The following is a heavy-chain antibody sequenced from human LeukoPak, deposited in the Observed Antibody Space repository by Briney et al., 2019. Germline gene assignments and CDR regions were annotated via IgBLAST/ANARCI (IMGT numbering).Heavy chain of an antibody. J-gene: IGHJ4*02. D-gene: IGHD3-9*01. CDR1: GFTFSSYD. CDR2: IRYDGSNK. Sequence: GGSLRLSCAASGFTFSSYDMHWVRQAPGKGLEWVAFIRYDGSNKYYADSVKGRFTISRDNSKNTLYLQMNSLRAEDTAVYYCAKVPYYDILTGYDDYWGQGTLVTVSS. V-gene: IGHV3-30*02. CDR3: AKVPYYDILTGYDDY.